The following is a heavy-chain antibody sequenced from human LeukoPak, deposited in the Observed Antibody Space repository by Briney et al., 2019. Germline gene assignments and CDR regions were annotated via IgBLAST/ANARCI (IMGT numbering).Heavy chain of an antibody. V-gene: IGHV3-30*02. Sequence: GGSLRLSCAASGFTFSSYGMHWVRQAPGKGLEWVAFIRYDGSNKYYADSVKGRFTISRDNSKNTLYLQMNSLRAEDTAVYHCANHAQDYYDASGAFDIWGQGTMVTVSS. D-gene: IGHD3-22*01. CDR2: IRYDGSNK. CDR1: GFTFSSYG. J-gene: IGHJ3*02. CDR3: ANHAQDYYDASGAFDI.